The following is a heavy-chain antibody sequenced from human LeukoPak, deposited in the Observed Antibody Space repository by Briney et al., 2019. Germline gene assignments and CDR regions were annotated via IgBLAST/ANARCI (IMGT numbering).Heavy chain of an antibody. CDR1: GFTFSSYG. CDR2: ISYDGSNK. J-gene: IGHJ4*02. CDR3: AKDSWRDQLPFIFDY. Sequence: PGGSLRLSCPVSGFTFSSYGMHWVRQAPGKGLEWVAVISYDGSNKYYADSVKGRFTISRDNSKNTLYLQMNSLRADDTAVYYCAKDSWRDQLPFIFDYWGQGILVTVSS. V-gene: IGHV3-30*18. D-gene: IGHD2-2*01.